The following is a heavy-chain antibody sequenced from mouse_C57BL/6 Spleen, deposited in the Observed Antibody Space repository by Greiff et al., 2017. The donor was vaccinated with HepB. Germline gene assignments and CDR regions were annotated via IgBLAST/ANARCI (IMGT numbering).Heavy chain of an antibody. CDR1: GFTFSSYA. CDR2: ISDGGSYT. Sequence: EVNLVESGGGLVKPGGSLKLSCAASGFTFSSYAMSWVRQTPEKRLEWVATISDGGSYTYYPDNVKGRFTISRDNAKNNLYLQMSHLKSEDTAMYYCARDYYGSRGWFAYWGQGTLVTVSA. J-gene: IGHJ3*01. CDR3: ARDYYGSRGWFAY. V-gene: IGHV5-4*01. D-gene: IGHD1-1*01.